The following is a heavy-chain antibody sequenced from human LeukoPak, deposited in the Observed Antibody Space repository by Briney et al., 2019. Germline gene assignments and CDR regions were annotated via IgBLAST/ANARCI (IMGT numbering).Heavy chain of an antibody. CDR2: ITSDGSNI. CDR3: ARGGHSSFDY. D-gene: IGHD3-16*01. Sequence: HAGGSLRLSCAASGFTFSNFWLHWVRQAPGKGLEWVSRITSDGSNINYANSVQGRFTISRDNDKNTLYLQMNSLRAEDTAVYYCARGGHSSFDYWGQGALVTVSS. V-gene: IGHV3-74*01. J-gene: IGHJ4*02. CDR1: GFTFSNFW.